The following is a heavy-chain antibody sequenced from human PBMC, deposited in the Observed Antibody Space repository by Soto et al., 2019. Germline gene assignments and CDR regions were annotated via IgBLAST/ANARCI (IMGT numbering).Heavy chain of an antibody. J-gene: IGHJ5*02. V-gene: IGHV4-30-2*01. CDR1: GAPITWGDYS. Sequence: SETLSLTCALSGAPITWGDYSWNWIRQPPGKGLEWIGYIFHGGSTYYNPSLRSRVTISVDRSRTQFSLKMSSVIAADTAVYYCARGRVVVPAAVMFNCLDPWGQGALVTVSS. CDR3: ARGRVVVPAAVMFNCLDP. D-gene: IGHD2-2*01. CDR2: IFHGGST.